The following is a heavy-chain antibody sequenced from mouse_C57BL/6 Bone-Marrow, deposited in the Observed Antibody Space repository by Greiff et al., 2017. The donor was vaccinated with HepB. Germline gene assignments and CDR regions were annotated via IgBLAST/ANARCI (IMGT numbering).Heavy chain of an antibody. J-gene: IGHJ4*01. CDR2: IYPGSGST. V-gene: IGHV1-55*01. CDR1: GYTFTSYW. CDR3: ARGIHYYGSSYSYAMDY. Sequence: VQLQQPGAELVKPGASVKMSCKASGYTFTSYWITWVKQRPGQGLEWIGDIYPGSGSTNYNEKFKSKATLTVDTSSSTAYMQLSSLTSEDSAVYYCARGIHYYGSSYSYAMDYWGQGTSVTVSS. D-gene: IGHD1-1*01.